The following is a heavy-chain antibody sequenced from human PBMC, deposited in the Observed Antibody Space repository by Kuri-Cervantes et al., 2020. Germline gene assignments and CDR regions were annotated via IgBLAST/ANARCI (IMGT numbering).Heavy chain of an antibody. Sequence: SETLSLTCTVSGASISNDYWSWIRQPPGKGLEWIAYILSTGSTNYNPSLKSRVTMSVDTSKNQFSLKLSSVTAADTAVYYCARGYGDYEVRYDPWGQGTLVTVSS. CDR2: ILSTGST. V-gene: IGHV4-59*12. CDR1: GASISNDY. CDR3: ARGYGDYEVRYDP. J-gene: IGHJ5*02. D-gene: IGHD4-17*01.